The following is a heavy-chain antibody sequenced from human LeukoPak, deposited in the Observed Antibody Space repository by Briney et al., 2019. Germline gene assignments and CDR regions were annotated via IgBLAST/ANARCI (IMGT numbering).Heavy chain of an antibody. J-gene: IGHJ4*02. D-gene: IGHD6-19*01. CDR1: GFTSSSYW. CDR3: ARDRGSSGWYEFDY. Sequence: GGSLRISCAASGFTSSSYWMSWVRQAPGKGLEWVANIKQDGSEKYYVDSVEGRFTISRDNAKNSLYLQMNSLRAEDTAVYYCARDRGSSGWYEFDYWGQGTLVTVSS. V-gene: IGHV3-7*01. CDR2: IKQDGSEK.